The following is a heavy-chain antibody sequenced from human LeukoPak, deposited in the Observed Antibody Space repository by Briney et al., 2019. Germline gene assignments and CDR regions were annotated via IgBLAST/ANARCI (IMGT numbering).Heavy chain of an antibody. CDR2: ISGSGRTT. CDR1: GFTFSSYD. D-gene: IGHD3-10*01. V-gene: IGHV3-23*01. Sequence: GGSLRLSCAASGFTFSSYDMSWVRQAPGKGLEWVSAISGSGRTTYYADSVNGRFTISRDNSKNSLYLQMNSLRAEETAVYYCCKGPRGIWFVELGSGYYYYMDVWGKGSTVTVSS. CDR3: CKGPRGIWFVELGSGYYYYMDV. J-gene: IGHJ6*03.